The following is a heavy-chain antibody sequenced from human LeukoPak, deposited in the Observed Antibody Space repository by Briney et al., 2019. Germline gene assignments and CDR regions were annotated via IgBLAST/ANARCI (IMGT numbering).Heavy chain of an antibody. Sequence: GGSLRLSCAASGLTFYSYGMNWVRQAPGKGLEWVSGINRSGDSTSYADSVKGRFTISRDNSKNTLYLQMNSLRAEDTAVYYCVKDDNSGWFPPLDFWGQGTLVTVSS. CDR2: INRSGDST. V-gene: IGHV3-23*01. J-gene: IGHJ4*02. CDR1: GLTFYSYG. D-gene: IGHD6-19*01. CDR3: VKDDNSGWFPPLDF.